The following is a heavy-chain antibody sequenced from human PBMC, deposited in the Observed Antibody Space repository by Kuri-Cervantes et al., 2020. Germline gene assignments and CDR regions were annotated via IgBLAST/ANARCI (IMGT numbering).Heavy chain of an antibody. Sequence: GESLKISCAASGFTFSSYDMHWVRQATGKGLEWVSSIGTAGDTYYSGSVKGRFTISRDNAKNSLYLQMNSLRAEDTAVYYCARGFEYLPHFYGMDVWGQGTTVTVSS. V-gene: IGHV3-13*01. CDR3: ARGFEYLPHFYGMDV. D-gene: IGHD3-10*01. CDR2: IGTAGDT. CDR1: GFTFSSYD. J-gene: IGHJ6*02.